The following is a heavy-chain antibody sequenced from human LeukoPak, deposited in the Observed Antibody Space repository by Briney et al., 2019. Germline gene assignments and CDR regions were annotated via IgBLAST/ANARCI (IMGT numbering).Heavy chain of an antibody. D-gene: IGHD6-6*01. CDR2: IYYSGST. CDR3: AREGSSSPFDY. Sequence: PSETLSLTCTVSGGSISSYYWSWIRQPPGKGLEWIGYIYYSGSTNYNPSLKSRVTISVDTSKNQFSLKLSSVTVADTAVYYCAREGSSSPFDYWGQGTLVTVSS. J-gene: IGHJ4*02. CDR1: GGSISSYY. V-gene: IGHV4-59*01.